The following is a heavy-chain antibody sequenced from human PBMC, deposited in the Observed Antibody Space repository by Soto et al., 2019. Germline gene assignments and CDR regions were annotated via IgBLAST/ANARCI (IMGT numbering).Heavy chain of an antibody. V-gene: IGHV1-69*02. CDR3: ARGSTIVRGAPSWFDP. CDR1: GGTFSRYT. Sequence: QVQLVQSGAEVKKPGSSVKVSCKASGGTFSRYTINWVRQAPGQGLEWMGRIIPIAAIANYTQKFQGRVTITVDKSSTTAYMELSSLRFDDPAVYYCARGSTIVRGAPSWFDPWGQGTLVTVSS. D-gene: IGHD3-10*01. CDR2: IIPIAAIA. J-gene: IGHJ5*02.